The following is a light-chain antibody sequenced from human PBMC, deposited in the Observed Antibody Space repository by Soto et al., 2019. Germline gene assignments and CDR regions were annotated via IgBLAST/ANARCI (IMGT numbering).Light chain of an antibody. CDR3: SAYTTRSAV. CDR1: SSDVGGYHY. J-gene: IGLJ1*01. CDR2: EVT. Sequence: QSVLTQPASVSGSPGQSITISCTGTSSDVGGYHYVSWYQQLPGKAPKLMIYEVTKRPSGVSNRFPGSKSDNTASLTISGLQAEDEADYYCSAYTTRSAVFGTGTKV. V-gene: IGLV2-14*01.